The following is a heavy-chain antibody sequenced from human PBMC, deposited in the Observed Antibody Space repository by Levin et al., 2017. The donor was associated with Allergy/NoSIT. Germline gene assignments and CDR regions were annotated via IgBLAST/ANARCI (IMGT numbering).Heavy chain of an antibody. J-gene: IGHJ4*02. CDR2: ISSSSSYI. Sequence: PGGSLRLSCAASGFTFSSYSMNWVRQAPGKGLEWVSSISSSSSYIYYADSVKGRFTISRDNAKNSLYLQMNSLRAEDTAVYYCASMGDSSWSFDYWGQGTLVTVSS. V-gene: IGHV3-21*01. CDR3: ASMGDSSWSFDY. D-gene: IGHD6-13*01. CDR1: GFTFSSYS.